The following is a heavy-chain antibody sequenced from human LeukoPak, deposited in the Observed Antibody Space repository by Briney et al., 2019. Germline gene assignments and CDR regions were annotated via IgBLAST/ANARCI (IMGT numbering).Heavy chain of an antibody. V-gene: IGHV1-2*02. D-gene: IGHD6-13*01. J-gene: IGHJ4*02. CDR2: INPKSGGT. CDR1: GYNFRDYY. CDR3: ARGAEAETSPLDF. Sequence: AASVKVSCTASGYNFRDYYMHWVRQAPGQGLEWLGWINPKSGGTDYAQQFQGRVTMTRDTSSSTDYLEVRSLRSDDTAVFYCARGAEAETSPLDFWGQGTPVTVSS.